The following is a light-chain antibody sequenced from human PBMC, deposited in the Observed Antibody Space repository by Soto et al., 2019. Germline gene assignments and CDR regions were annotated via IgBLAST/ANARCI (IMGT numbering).Light chain of an antibody. V-gene: IGKV3-20*01. J-gene: IGKJ1*01. Sequence: EVVLTQSPGTLSLSPGERATLSCRASQSVSSSDLAWYQQKPGQAPRLLMYDASSRATGIPDRFSGSGSGTDLTLTISRLDPEDFAVYYCQQYGSSSWTFGQGTKVDIK. CDR1: QSVSSSD. CDR3: QQYGSSSWT. CDR2: DAS.